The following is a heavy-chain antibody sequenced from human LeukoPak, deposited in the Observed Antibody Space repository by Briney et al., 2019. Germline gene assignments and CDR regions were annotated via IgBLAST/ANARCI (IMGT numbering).Heavy chain of an antibody. Sequence: GGSLRLSCAASGFTFSSYGMHWVRQAPGKGLEWVAFIRYDGSNKYYADSVKGRFTISRDNSKNTLYLQMNSLRAEDTAVYYCANLRTFYDSSGYYYFDYWGQGTLVTVSS. CDR1: GFTFSSYG. J-gene: IGHJ4*02. D-gene: IGHD3-22*01. CDR2: IRYDGSNK. CDR3: ANLRTFYDSSGYYYFDY. V-gene: IGHV3-30*02.